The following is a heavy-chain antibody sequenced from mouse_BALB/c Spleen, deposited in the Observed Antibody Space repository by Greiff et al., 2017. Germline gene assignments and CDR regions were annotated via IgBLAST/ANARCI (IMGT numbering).Heavy chain of an antibody. J-gene: IGHJ4*01. CDR3: ARQGDYPLSMDY. CDR2: ISSGGSYT. D-gene: IGHD2-4*01. CDR1: GFTFSSYG. Sequence: VKLVESGGDLVKPGGSLKLSCAASGFTFSSYGMSWVRQTPDKRLEWVATISSGGSYTYYPDSVKGRFTISRDNAKNTLYLQMSSLKSEDTAMYYCARQGDYPLSMDYWGQGTSVTVSS. V-gene: IGHV5-6*02.